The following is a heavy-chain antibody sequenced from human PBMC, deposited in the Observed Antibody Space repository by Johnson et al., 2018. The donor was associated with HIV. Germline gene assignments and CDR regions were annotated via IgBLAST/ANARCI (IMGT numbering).Heavy chain of an antibody. V-gene: IGHV3-33*06. CDR2: IGYDGSNK. J-gene: IGHJ3*02. D-gene: IGHD5-24*01. Sequence: QVQLVESGGGVVQPGRSLRLSCAASGFTFSSYGMHWVRQAPGKGLEWVAVIGYDGSNKYYADSVKGRFTISRDNSKNTLYLQMNSLRAEDTAVYYCAKDHPQMATIVGAFDIWGQGTMVTVSS. CDR1: GFTFSSYG. CDR3: AKDHPQMATIVGAFDI.